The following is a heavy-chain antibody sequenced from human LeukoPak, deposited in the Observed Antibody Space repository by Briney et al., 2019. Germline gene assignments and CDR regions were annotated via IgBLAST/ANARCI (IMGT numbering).Heavy chain of an antibody. CDR3: ARSVRFWSGPLIWFDP. CDR2: IIPILGTA. D-gene: IGHD3-3*01. Sequence: SVKVPCKASRGTFSSYAISWVRQAPGQGLEWMGGIIPILGTANYAQKFQGRVTITADESTSTAYMELSSLRSEDTAVYYCARSVRFWSGPLIWFDPWGQGTLVTVSS. V-gene: IGHV1-69*01. J-gene: IGHJ5*01. CDR1: RGTFSSYA.